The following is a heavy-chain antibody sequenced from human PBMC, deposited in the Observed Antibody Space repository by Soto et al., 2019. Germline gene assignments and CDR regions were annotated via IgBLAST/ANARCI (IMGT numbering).Heavy chain of an antibody. Sequence: QVQLQQWGAGLLKPSETLSLTCAVYGGSFSGYYWSWIRQPPGKGLEWIGEINHSGSTNYNPSLKSRVTISVDTSKNQFSLKLSSVTAADTAVYYCARQESRNRADYWGQGTLVTVSS. CDR2: INHSGST. V-gene: IGHV4-34*01. D-gene: IGHD1-1*01. CDR3: ARQESRNRADY. J-gene: IGHJ4*02. CDR1: GGSFSGYY.